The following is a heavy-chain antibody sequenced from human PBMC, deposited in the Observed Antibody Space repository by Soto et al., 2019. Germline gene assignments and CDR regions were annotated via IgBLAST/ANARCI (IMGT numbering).Heavy chain of an antibody. CDR1: GFTVTSNY. J-gene: IGHJ4*02. V-gene: IGHV3-66*01. CDR3: ANQRGGYDRDFDY. Sequence: EVQLVESGGGLVQPGGSLRLSCAASGFTVTSNYMSWVRQAPGKGLEWVSVIYSDGSTYYADSVKGRFTISRDNSKNTLYLQMNSLRAEDTAVYYCANQRGGYDRDFDYWGQGTLLTVSS. D-gene: IGHD5-12*01. CDR2: IYSDGST.